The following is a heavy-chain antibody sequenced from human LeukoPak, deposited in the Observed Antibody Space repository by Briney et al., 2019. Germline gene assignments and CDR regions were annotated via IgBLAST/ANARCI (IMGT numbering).Heavy chain of an antibody. J-gene: IGHJ4*02. CDR2: IKQDGSEK. V-gene: IGHV3-7*03. D-gene: IGHD3-3*01. CDR3: GASVFW. CDR1: GFTFRSYW. Sequence: GGSLRLSCAVSGFTFRSYWMSWVRQAPGKELEWVANIKQDGSEKNYVDSVKGRYTISRDNAKNSLYLQMNSLRAEDSAVYYCGASVFWWGQGTLVTVSS.